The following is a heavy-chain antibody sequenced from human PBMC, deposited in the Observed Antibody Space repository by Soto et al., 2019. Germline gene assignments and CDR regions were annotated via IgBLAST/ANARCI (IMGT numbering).Heavy chain of an antibody. J-gene: IGHJ3*01. V-gene: IGHV3-23*01. CDR2: ISGSGGNT. D-gene: IGHD5-18*01. Sequence: QTGGSLRLSCAASGFTFSNNAMGWVRQAPGKGLEWVSSISGSGGNTYYAESVKGRFTISRDNSKNTLYVQINTLRAEDTAVYYCAKDRGYSYGWAKSDAFDVWGQGTMVTV. CDR1: GFTFSNNA. CDR3: AKDRGYSYGWAKSDAFDV.